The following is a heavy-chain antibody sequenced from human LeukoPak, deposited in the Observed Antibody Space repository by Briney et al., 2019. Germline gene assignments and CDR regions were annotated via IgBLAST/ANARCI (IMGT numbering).Heavy chain of an antibody. D-gene: IGHD2-8*01. CDR1: GFTFSSYA. Sequence: GSLILSCAASGFTFSSYAMNWVRQAPGRGLEWVSGFSGSGGTTYYADSVKGRFTISRDNSKNTLYLQMNSLRAEDTAVYYCANGNRCTSPNCLGYYYFYMDVWGKGTTVTVSS. CDR3: ANGNRCTSPNCLGYYYFYMDV. CDR2: FSGSGGTT. V-gene: IGHV3-23*01. J-gene: IGHJ6*03.